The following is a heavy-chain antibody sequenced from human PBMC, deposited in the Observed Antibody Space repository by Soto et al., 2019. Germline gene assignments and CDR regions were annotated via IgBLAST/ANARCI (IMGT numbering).Heavy chain of an antibody. CDR1: GFTFSNYA. CDR3: AKDQGSSWYEVDY. J-gene: IGHJ4*02. D-gene: IGHD6-13*01. Sequence: GGSLRLSCAASGFTFSNYAVTWVRQAPGKGLEWVSTISGSGGSTYYADSVKGRFTISRDNSKNTLYLQMNSLRAEDTAVYYCAKDQGSSWYEVDYWGQGTLVTVSS. CDR2: ISGSGGST. V-gene: IGHV3-23*01.